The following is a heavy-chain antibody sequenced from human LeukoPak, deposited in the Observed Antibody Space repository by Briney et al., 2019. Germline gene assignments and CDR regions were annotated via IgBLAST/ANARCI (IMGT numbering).Heavy chain of an antibody. CDR1: GGSFSTYY. CDR3: ARGIGLVWFGETLMACMDV. J-gene: IGHJ6*03. CDR2: ITHSGST. D-gene: IGHD3-10*01. V-gene: IGHV4-34*01. Sequence: SETLSLTCAVYGGSFSTYYWRWIRQSPGKGLEWVGEITHSGSTKYNPSLKSRVTISVDSSKNQFSLRLSSMSAADTGVYYCARGIGLVWFGETLMACMDVWAKGPRSPSP.